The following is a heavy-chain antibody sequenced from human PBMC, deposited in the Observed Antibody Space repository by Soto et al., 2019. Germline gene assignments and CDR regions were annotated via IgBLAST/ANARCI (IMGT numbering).Heavy chain of an antibody. D-gene: IGHD2-2*01. Sequence: GGSLRLSCASSGFTFSSYGMHWVRQAPGKGLEWVAIIWYDGSNKYYADSVKGRFSISRDNSKNTLYLQMNSLRAEDTAVYYCARVPAANSNYYYYGMDVWGQGTTVTVSS. V-gene: IGHV3-33*01. CDR1: GFTFSSYG. CDR3: ARVPAANSNYYYYGMDV. J-gene: IGHJ6*02. CDR2: IWYDGSNK.